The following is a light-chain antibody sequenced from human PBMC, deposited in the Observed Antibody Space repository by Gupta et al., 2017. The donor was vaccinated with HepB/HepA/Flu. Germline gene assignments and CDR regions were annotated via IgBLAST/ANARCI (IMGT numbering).Light chain of an antibody. CDR1: SSNIGSNY. V-gene: IGLV1-47*01. J-gene: IGLJ2*01. CDR3: AAWDDSLSGPE. CDR2: RNK. Sequence: QSVLTQPPSASGTPGQRVTISCSGSSSNIGSNYVYWYQQLPGTAPKLLIYRNKQRPAGVPDRFSGSKSGTSASLAISGLRSEDEADYYCAAWDDSLSGPEFGGGTKLTVL.